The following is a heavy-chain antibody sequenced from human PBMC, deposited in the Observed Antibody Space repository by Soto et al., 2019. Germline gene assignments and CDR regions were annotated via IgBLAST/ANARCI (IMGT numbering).Heavy chain of an antibody. CDR3: GRESGETWDYEAS. CDR1: GGSISSYR. Sequence: LSLTCTVSGGSISSYRWSWIRQPAGKGLEWIGRLNNYGNTHYIPSLKSRVTVSVDTSRNQFFLTLRSVTAADSAVYHCGRESGETWDYEASWGQGTPVTVSS. J-gene: IGHJ5*02. D-gene: IGHD1-7*01. CDR2: LNNYGNT. V-gene: IGHV4-4*07.